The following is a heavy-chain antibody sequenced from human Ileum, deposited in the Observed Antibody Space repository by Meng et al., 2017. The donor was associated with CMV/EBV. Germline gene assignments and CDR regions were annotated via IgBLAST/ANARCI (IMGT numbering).Heavy chain of an antibody. V-gene: IGHV4-34*01. Sequence: VAGLLKPSATLSLACVVYGGSFSGYYWSWIRQVPGKGLEWIGEFNHYGSTNYNPSLKSRVTISVDTSKNQFSLNLSSVTAADTAVYYCASGKSNLEYWGQGTLVTVSS. CDR1: GGSFSGYY. CDR2: FNHYGST. CDR3: ASGKSNLEY. J-gene: IGHJ4*02. D-gene: IGHD4-11*01.